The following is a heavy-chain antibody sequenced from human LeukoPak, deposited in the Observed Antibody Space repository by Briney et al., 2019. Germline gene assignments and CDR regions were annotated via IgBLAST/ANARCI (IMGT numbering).Heavy chain of an antibody. CDR3: ARASVVVVAAAKFYYYYGMDV. J-gene: IGHJ6*02. D-gene: IGHD2-15*01. Sequence: PSETLSLTCAAYGGSFSGYYWSWIRQLPGKGLEWIGEINHSGSTNYNPSLKSRVTISVDTSKNQFSLKLSSVTAADTAVYYCARASVVVVAAAKFYYYYGMDVWGQGTTVTVSS. CDR2: INHSGST. CDR1: GGSFSGYY. V-gene: IGHV4-34*01.